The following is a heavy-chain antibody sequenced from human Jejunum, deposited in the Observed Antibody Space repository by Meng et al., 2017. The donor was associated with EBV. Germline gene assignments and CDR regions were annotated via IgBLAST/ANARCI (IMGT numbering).Heavy chain of an antibody. CDR3: ARDGPDYGNYINFDY. J-gene: IGHJ4*02. CDR1: GYTFTSHG. Sequence: QVQLVQSGAEVKKPGASVKVSCHASGYTFTSHGSSWVRQAPGQGLEWMAWISAYNGKTNYAQNLQGRVTLTRDTSTTTTYMELRSLRSDDTAVYYCARDGPDYGNYINFDYWGQGTLVTVSS. D-gene: IGHD4-11*01. V-gene: IGHV1-18*01. CDR2: ISAYNGKT.